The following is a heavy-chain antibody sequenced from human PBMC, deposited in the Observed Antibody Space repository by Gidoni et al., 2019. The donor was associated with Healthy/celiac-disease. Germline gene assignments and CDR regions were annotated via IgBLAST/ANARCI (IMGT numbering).Heavy chain of an antibody. CDR1: GFTFSHHY. CDR2: TRNKANSYTT. V-gene: IGHV3-72*01. CDR3: ARDTRAPDYYYYYMDV. Sequence: EVQLVEAGGGLVQPGGCLRLACAACGFTFSHHYMDWVRQAPGKGLEWVGRTRNKANSYTTEYAASVKGRFTISRDDSKNSLYLQMNSLKTEDTAVYYCARDTRAPDYYYYYMDVWGKGTTVTVSS. D-gene: IGHD2-2*01. J-gene: IGHJ6*03.